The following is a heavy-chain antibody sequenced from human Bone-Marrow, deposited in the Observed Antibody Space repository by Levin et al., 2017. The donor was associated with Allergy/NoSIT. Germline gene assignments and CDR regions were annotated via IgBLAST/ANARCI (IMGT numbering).Heavy chain of an antibody. Sequence: GESLKISCKASGYTFTGYYMHWVRQAPGQGLQWMAWFNPHNGDTHYAQKFQGRVTLTRDTSISTAYMDLSRLKSDDSAVYFCARETKLTDAFDIWGQGTMVIVSS. D-gene: IGHD3-10*01. CDR3: ARETKLTDAFDI. J-gene: IGHJ3*02. V-gene: IGHV1-2*02. CDR1: GYTFTGYY. CDR2: FNPHNGDT.